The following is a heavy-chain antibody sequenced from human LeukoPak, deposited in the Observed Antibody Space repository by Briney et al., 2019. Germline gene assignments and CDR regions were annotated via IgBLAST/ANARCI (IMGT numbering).Heavy chain of an antibody. Sequence: ASVKVSCKASGYTFTSYGISWVRQAPGQGLEWMGWISAYNGDTNYAQKLQGRVTMTTDTSTSTAYMELRSLRSDDTAVYYCARDSAAAGGTYFDYWGQGTLVTVSS. J-gene: IGHJ4*02. CDR3: ARDSAAAGGTYFDY. D-gene: IGHD6-13*01. V-gene: IGHV1-18*01. CDR1: GYTFTSYG. CDR2: ISAYNGDT.